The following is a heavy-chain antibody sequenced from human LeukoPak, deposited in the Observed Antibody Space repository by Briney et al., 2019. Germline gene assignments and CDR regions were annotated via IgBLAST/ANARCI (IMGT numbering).Heavy chain of an antibody. V-gene: IGHV1-8*03. CDR1: GYTFTSYD. J-gene: IGHJ4*02. Sequence: ASVKVSCKASGYTFTSYDINRVRQATGQGLEWMGWMNPNSGNTGYAQKFQGRVTITRNTSISTAYMELSSVRSEDTAVYYCARTGYYDFWSGYYSLFDYWGQGTLVTVSS. CDR2: MNPNSGNT. D-gene: IGHD3-3*01. CDR3: ARTGYYDFWSGYYSLFDY.